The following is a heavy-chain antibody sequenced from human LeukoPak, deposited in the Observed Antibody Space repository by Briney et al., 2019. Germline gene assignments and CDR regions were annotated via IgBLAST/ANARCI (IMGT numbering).Heavy chain of an antibody. V-gene: IGHV3-21*01. J-gene: IGHJ4*02. CDR2: ISSSSYI. D-gene: IGHD3-22*01. CDR1: GFTFSSYS. Sequence: GGSLRLSCAASGFTFSSYSMNWVRQAPGKGLEWVSSISSSSYIYYVDSVKGRFTISRDNAKNSLYLQMNSLRAEDTAVYYCARGPSSGYYYFDYWGQGTLVTVSS. CDR3: ARGPSSGYYYFDY.